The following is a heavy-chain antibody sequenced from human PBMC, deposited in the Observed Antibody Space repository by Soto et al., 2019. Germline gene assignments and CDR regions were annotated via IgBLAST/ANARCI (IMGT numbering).Heavy chain of an antibody. V-gene: IGHV4-4*07. CDR1: SASLSNYY. J-gene: IGHJ4*02. Sequence: QVQLQESGPGLVEPSETLSLTCTVSSASLSNYYWSWIRQPAGKGLEWIGRIFPTGNTDYNPSLRSRVTMSVDTSKNQFSLKLNSVTAADTAVYYCARGSLGPDYWGPGTLVTVSS. CDR2: IFPTGNT. CDR3: ARGSLGPDY. D-gene: IGHD1-26*01.